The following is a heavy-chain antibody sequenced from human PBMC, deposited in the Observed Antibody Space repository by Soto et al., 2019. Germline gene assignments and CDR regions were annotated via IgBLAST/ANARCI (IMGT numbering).Heavy chain of an antibody. Sequence: GSLRLSCVASGFTFSNNYMQWVRQAPGEGLVWVSRINTDGSATAYADSVKGRFTISRDNARNTLYLQMNSLRVGDTAVYFCVTDTGTYWGQGILVTVSS. CDR2: INTDGSAT. V-gene: IGHV3-74*01. CDR3: VTDTGTY. CDR1: GFTFSNNY. J-gene: IGHJ4*02. D-gene: IGHD4-17*01.